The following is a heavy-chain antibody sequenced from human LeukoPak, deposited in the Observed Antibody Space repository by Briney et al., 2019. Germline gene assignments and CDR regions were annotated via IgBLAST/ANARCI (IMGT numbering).Heavy chain of an antibody. Sequence: SETLSLTCTVSGGSISSGDYYWSWIRQPPGKGLEWIGYIYYSGSTYYNPSLKSRVTISVDTSKNQFTLKLSSVTAADTAVYYCARGTDYYDSGGYYQGYYFDYWGQGTLVTVSS. CDR3: ARGTDYYDSGGYYQGYYFDY. CDR1: GGSISSGDYY. J-gene: IGHJ4*02. D-gene: IGHD3-22*01. CDR2: IYYSGST. V-gene: IGHV4-30-4*01.